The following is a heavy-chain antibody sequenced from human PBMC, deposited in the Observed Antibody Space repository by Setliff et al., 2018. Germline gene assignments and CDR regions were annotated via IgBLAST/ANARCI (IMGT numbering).Heavy chain of an antibody. CDR3: ARKKTVYWYYGMDV. Sequence: SETLSLTCAVYGGSFSGYYWGWIRQPPGKGLEWIGEINHSGSTNYNPSLKSRVTISVDTSKNQFSLKLSSVTAADTAVYYCARKKTVYWYYGMDVWGQGTTVTVSS. D-gene: IGHD2-15*01. CDR2: INHSGST. J-gene: IGHJ6*02. CDR1: GGSFSGYY. V-gene: IGHV4-34*01.